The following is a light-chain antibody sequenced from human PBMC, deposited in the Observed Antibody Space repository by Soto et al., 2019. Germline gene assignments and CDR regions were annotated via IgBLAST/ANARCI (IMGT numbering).Light chain of an antibody. Sequence: QSVLTQPPSVSGAPGRRVTISGTGTSPNIGAGYDVHWYQQLPGTAPKLPIYGNSNRPSGVPDRFSGSKSGTSAPLAITGLQAEDEADYYCQSYDSSLSGYVVFGGGTKLTVL. CDR3: QSYDSSLSGYVV. CDR1: SPNIGAGYD. CDR2: GNS. J-gene: IGLJ2*01. V-gene: IGLV1-40*01.